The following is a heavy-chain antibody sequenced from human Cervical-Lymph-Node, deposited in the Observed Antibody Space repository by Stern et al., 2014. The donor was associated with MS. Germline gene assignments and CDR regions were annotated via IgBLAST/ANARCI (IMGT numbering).Heavy chain of an antibody. J-gene: IGHJ3*02. D-gene: IGHD6-19*01. Sequence: QVQLGQSGAEVKKPGASVKVSCKASGYTFTGYYMHWVRQAPGQGLEWMGWINPNSGGNNYAQKFQGWVTMTRETSISTAYMELSRLRSDDTAVYYCARDSSGWYDAFDIWGQGTMVTVSS. CDR3: ARDSSGWYDAFDI. CDR2: INPNSGGN. V-gene: IGHV1-2*04. CDR1: GYTFTGYY.